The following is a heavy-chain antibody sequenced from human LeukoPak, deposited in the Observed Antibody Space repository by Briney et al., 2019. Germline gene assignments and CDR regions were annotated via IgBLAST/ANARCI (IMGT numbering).Heavy chain of an antibody. D-gene: IGHD2-2*01. Sequence: SETLSLTCTVSGGSISSGGYYWSWIRQHPGKGLEWIGYIYYSGSTYYNPSLKRRVTISVDTSKNQFSLKLSSVTAADTAVYYCARGCSSTSCVYGMDVWGQGTTVTVSS. J-gene: IGHJ6*02. CDR1: GGSISSGGYY. CDR3: ARGCSSTSCVYGMDV. V-gene: IGHV4-31*03. CDR2: IYYSGST.